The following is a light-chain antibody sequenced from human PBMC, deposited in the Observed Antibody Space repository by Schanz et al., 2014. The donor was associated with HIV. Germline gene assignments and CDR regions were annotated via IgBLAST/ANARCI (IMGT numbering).Light chain of an antibody. V-gene: IGKV3-15*01. CDR1: QSVGSD. J-gene: IGKJ5*01. CDR2: GAS. Sequence: ELVMTQSPATLSVSPGERATLSCRASQSVGSDLAWYQHKPGQAPRLLIFGASTRATGVPVRFSGSGSGTEFTLTISSLQSEDFAVYYCQQYNNWPSAFGQGTRLEIK. CDR3: QQYNNWPSA.